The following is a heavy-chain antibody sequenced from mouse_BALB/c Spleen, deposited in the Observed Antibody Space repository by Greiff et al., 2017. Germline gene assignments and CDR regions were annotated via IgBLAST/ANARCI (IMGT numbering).Heavy chain of an antibody. V-gene: IGHV2-6-7*01. D-gene: IGHD1-1*01. J-gene: IGHJ1*01. CDR2: IWGDGST. CDR1: GFSLTGYG. CDR3: ARDRSPGGITTVPYWYFDV. Sequence: VKLVESGPGLVAPSQSLSITCTVSGFSLTGYGVNWVRQPPGKGLEWLGMIWGDGSTDYNSALKSRLSISKDNPKSQVFLKMNSLQTDDTARYYCARDRSPGGITTVPYWYFDVWGAGTTVTVSS.